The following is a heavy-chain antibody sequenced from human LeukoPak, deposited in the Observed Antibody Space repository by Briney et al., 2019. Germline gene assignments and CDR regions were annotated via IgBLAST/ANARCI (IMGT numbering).Heavy chain of an antibody. Sequence: PSQTLSLTCTVSGGSISSGSYYWSWIRQPAGKGLEWIGRIYTSGSTNYNPSLKSRVTISVDTSKSQFSLKLSSVTAADTAVYYCARGNTTYYYDSSGYSDYWGQGTLVTVSS. V-gene: IGHV4-61*02. CDR1: GGSISSGSYY. D-gene: IGHD3-22*01. CDR2: IYTSGST. J-gene: IGHJ4*02. CDR3: ARGNTTYYYDSSGYSDY.